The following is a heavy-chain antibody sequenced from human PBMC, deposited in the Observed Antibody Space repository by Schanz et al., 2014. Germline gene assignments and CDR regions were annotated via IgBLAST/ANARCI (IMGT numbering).Heavy chain of an antibody. D-gene: IGHD5-18*01. J-gene: IGHJ4*02. CDR1: GFNFYTSA. V-gene: IGHV3-23*04. CDR2: ISARGEVS. CDR3: AKYGGGYSYGFVEY. Sequence: EVQLVESGGALVQPGGSLRLSCVASGFNFYTSAMTWVRQAPGKGLEWVSVISARGEVSKYSDSVKGRFTISRDNSNNTLYLQMKSLRAEDTAVYYCAKYGGGYSYGFVEYWGQGILVTVSS.